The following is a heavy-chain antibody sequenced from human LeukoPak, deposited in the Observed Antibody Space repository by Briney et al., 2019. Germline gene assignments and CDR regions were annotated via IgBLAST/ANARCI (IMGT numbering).Heavy chain of an antibody. Sequence: PGGSLRLSCAASGFTFSSYSMNWVRQAPGKGLEWVSYISSSSSTIYYADSVKGRFTISRDNAKNSLYLQMNSLRDEDTAVYYCARGRRDDGYYDSSGYSRNRLFDYWGQGTLVTVSS. CDR1: GFTFSSYS. J-gene: IGHJ4*02. CDR3: ARGRRDDGYYDSSGYSRNRLFDY. V-gene: IGHV3-48*02. D-gene: IGHD3-22*01. CDR2: ISSSSSTI.